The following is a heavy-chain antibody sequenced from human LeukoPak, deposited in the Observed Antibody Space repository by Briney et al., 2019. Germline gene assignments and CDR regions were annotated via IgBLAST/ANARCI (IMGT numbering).Heavy chain of an antibody. CDR1: GYTFTGYY. Sequence: ASVKVSCKASGYTFTGYYMHWVRQAPGQGLEWMGWINPNSGGTNYAQKFQGRVTMTRDTSISTAYMELSRLRSDDTAVYYCARVLTTVTTNNLDYWGQGTLVTVSS. V-gene: IGHV1-2*02. D-gene: IGHD4-17*01. CDR2: INPNSGGT. J-gene: IGHJ4*02. CDR3: ARVLTTVTTNNLDY.